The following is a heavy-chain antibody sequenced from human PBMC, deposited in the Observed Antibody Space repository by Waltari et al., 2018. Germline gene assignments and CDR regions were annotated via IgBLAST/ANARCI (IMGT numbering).Heavy chain of an antibody. J-gene: IGHJ6*02. CDR1: GGSISSSNW. CDR2: IYHSGST. V-gene: IGHV4-4*02. Sequence: QVQLQESGPGLVKPSGTLSLTCAVSGGSISSSNWWSWVRQPPGKGLEWIGEIYHSGSTNYNPSLKSRVTISVDKSKNQFSLKLSSVTAADTAVYYCARLSPHAFKYDYVWGSYRLSYGMDVWGQGTTVTVSS. D-gene: IGHD3-16*02. CDR3: ARLSPHAFKYDYVWGSYRLSYGMDV.